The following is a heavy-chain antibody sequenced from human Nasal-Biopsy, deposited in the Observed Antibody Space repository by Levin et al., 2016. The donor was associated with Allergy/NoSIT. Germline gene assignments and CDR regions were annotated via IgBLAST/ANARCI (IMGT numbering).Heavy chain of an antibody. J-gene: IGHJ4*02. D-gene: IGHD1-14*01. V-gene: IGHV2-5*01. CDR2: ISWNGET. Sequence: SGPTLVKPKQTLTLTCTFSGFSLGTSGVRVGWIRQPPGKAPEWLGLISWNGETHYRPSLETRLTITKDSYRNLVGLTMTNVDPVDTGTYYCTRHSGGGQADFWGQGAPVTVSS. CDR1: GFSLGTSGVR. CDR3: TRHSGGGQADF.